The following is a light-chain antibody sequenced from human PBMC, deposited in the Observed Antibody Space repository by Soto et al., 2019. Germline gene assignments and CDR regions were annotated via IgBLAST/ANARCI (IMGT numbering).Light chain of an antibody. CDR2: EVS. V-gene: IGLV2-23*02. J-gene: IGLJ1*01. Sequence: QSALTQPASVSGSPGQSITISCTRTSSDVGSYNFVPWYQQHPGKVPKVMIYEVSKRPSGVSDRFSGSKSGNTASLTISGLQAEDEADYYCCADAGRSTYVFGTGTKVTVL. CDR3: CADAGRSTYV. CDR1: SSDVGSYNF.